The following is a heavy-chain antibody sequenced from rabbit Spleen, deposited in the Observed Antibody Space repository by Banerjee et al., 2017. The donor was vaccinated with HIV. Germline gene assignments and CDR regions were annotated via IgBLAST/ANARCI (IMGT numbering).Heavy chain of an antibody. V-gene: IGHV1S40*01. J-gene: IGHJ4*01. CDR1: GFSFSSVHW. CDR2: IAGSSSGFT. Sequence: QSLEESGGDLVKPGASLTLTCTASGFSFSSVHWIYWVRQAPGKGLEWISCIAGSSSGFTYSATWAKGRFTCSKTSSTTVTLQMTSLTDADTATYFCATYVDYDADFDLWGPGTLVTVS. CDR3: ATYVDYDADFDL. D-gene: IGHD2-1*01.